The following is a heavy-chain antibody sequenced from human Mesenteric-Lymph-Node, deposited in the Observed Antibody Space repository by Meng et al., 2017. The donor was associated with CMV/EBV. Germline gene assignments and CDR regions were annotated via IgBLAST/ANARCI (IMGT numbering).Heavy chain of an antibody. CDR2: ITGDTTYI. CDR1: GFSFSRSS. CDR3: AREGTSGGYYFDY. D-gene: IGHD1-14*01. Sequence: CAASGFSFSRSSITWVRPAPGTGLEWVSSITGDTTYIYYQDSLRGRFTISRDNAKNSLYLQMNSLGAEDTAVYYCAREGTSGGYYFDYWGQGVLVTVSS. J-gene: IGHJ4*02. V-gene: IGHV3-21*01.